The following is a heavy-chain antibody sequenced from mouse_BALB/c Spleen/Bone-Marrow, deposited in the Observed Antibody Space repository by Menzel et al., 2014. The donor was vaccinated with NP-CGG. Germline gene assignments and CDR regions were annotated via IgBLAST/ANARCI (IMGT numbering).Heavy chain of an antibody. V-gene: IGHV1-9*01. J-gene: IGHJ2*01. CDR1: GYTFSSYW. D-gene: IGHD4-1*01. Sequence: VQVVESGAELMKPGASVKISCKATGYTFSSYWIEWVKQRPGHGLEWIGEILPGSGSTNYNETFKVKATFTADTSSNTAYMQLSSLTSEDSAVYYCARLGRGFDYWGQGTTLTVSS. CDR3: ARLGRGFDY. CDR2: ILPGSGST.